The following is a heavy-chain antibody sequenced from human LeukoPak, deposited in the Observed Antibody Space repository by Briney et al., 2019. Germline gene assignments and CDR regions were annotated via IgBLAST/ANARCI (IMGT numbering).Heavy chain of an antibody. CDR1: GFTFNSAW. Sequence: GGSLRLSCAASGFTFNSAWMGWVRQAPGKGLEWVGRIKSRSDGGATHYAAPVKGRLTISRDDSQITVYLQMNSLKTEDTAVYYCTTDQLEGYYDAWSGYYLFWGQGTLVTVSS. V-gene: IGHV3-15*01. D-gene: IGHD3-3*01. J-gene: IGHJ4*02. CDR3: TTDQLEGYYDAWSGYYLF. CDR2: IKSRSDGGAT.